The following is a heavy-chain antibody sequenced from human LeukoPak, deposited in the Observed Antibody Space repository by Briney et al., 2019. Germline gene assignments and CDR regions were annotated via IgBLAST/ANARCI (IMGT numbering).Heavy chain of an antibody. CDR1: GGSISSYY. D-gene: IGHD4-17*01. J-gene: IGHJ6*03. Sequence: TSETLSLTCTVSGGSISSYYWNWIRQPPGKGLEWIGYIYYIGSTNYNPSLKSRVTISVDRSKSQFSLKLSSVTAADTAVYYCAREGVYGYSYYMDVWGKGTTVTVSS. CDR2: IYYIGST. CDR3: AREGVYGYSYYMDV. V-gene: IGHV4-59*01.